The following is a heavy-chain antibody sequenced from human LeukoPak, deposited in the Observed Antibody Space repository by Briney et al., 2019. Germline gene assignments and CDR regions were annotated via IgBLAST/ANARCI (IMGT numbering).Heavy chain of an antibody. CDR3: ARLKWFAEYGLDV. D-gene: IGHD3-10*01. CDR2: IYYSGTT. V-gene: IGHV4-39*01. CDR1: GGSISSSSYY. J-gene: IGHJ6*02. Sequence: SETLSLTCAVSGGSISSSSYYWGWIRQPTGKGLEWIGNIYYSGTTYYNPSLKSRVTMSVDTSKNQFSLKLSSVTAADTAVYYCARLKWFAEYGLDVWGQGTTVTVSS.